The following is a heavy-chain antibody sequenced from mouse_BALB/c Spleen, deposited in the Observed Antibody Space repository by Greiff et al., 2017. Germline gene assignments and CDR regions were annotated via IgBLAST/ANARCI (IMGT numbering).Heavy chain of an antibody. Sequence: VKLMESGPGLVAPSQSLSITCTVSGFSLTSYGVHWVRQPPGKGLEWLGVIWAGGSTNYNSALMSRLSISKDNSKSQVFLKMNSLQTDDTAMYYCARGGNLRDYYAMDYWGQGTSVTVS. CDR2: IWAGGST. D-gene: IGHD2-1*01. J-gene: IGHJ4*01. V-gene: IGHV2-9*02. CDR3: ARGGNLRDYYAMDY. CDR1: GFSLTSYG.